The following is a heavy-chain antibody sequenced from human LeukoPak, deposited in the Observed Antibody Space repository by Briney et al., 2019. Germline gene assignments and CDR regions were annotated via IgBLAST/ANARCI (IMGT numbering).Heavy chain of an antibody. Sequence: GGSLRLSCAASGFNFKTYWMTWVRQAPGKGLEWISYISSGSSTIYYADSVKGRFTISRDNAKNSLYLQMNSLRAEDTAVYYCARGSDLKYFQYWGQGTLVTVSS. V-gene: IGHV3-48*01. CDR1: GFNFKTYW. CDR3: ARGSDLKYFQY. CDR2: ISSGSSTI. J-gene: IGHJ1*01.